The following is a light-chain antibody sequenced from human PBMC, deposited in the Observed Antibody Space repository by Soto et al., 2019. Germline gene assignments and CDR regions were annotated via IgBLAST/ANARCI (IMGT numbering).Light chain of an antibody. V-gene: IGKV1-9*01. CDR1: QTINDY. Sequence: DIQLTQSPSFLSASVGDRVTVTCRASQTINDYLAWFQKKEGKAPELLIYPASTLQGGVPSRFSGHGSGIEFTLTSSRQQPEDFATYYCQQLRSYPHTFGQGTKLEI. CDR3: QQLRSYPHT. J-gene: IGKJ2*01. CDR2: PAS.